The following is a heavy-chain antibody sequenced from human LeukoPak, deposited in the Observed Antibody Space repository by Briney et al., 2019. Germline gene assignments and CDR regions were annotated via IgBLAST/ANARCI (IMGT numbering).Heavy chain of an antibody. CDR3: AKDEGGRWLPTWIFDY. J-gene: IGHJ4*02. D-gene: IGHD5-24*01. V-gene: IGHV3-13*01. CDR2: ICTAGDT. CDR1: GFTFSSYD. Sequence: PGGSLRLSCAASGFTFSSYDMHWVRQAPGKGLEWVSAICTAGDTYYPGSVKGRFTISRENAKNSLYLQMNSLRAGDTAVYYCAKDEGGRWLPTWIFDYWGQGTLVTVSS.